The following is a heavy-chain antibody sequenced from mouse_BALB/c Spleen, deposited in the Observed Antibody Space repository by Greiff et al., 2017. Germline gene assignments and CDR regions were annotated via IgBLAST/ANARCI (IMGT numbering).Heavy chain of an antibody. J-gene: IGHJ4*01. CDR1: GFTFSDYY. Sequence: EVKLMESGGGLVKPGGSLKLSCAASGFTFSDYYMYWVRQTPEKRLEWVATISDGGSYTYYPDSVKGRFTISRDNAKNNLYLQMSSLKSEDTAMYYCARDRRRRGYAMDYWGQGTSVTVSS. CDR3: ARDRRRRGYAMDY. CDR2: ISDGGSYT. V-gene: IGHV5-4*02.